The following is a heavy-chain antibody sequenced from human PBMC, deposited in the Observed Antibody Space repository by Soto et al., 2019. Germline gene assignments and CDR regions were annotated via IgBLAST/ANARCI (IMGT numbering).Heavy chain of an antibody. CDR3: ARGSQRLDY. J-gene: IGHJ4*02. CDR2: INHSGII. V-gene: IGHV4-34*01. Sequence: QVRLQHWGAGLLKPSETLSLTCGVHGGSFSSYYWSWIRQPPGKGLEWIGEINHSGIIHYNPSLKSRVTISADTPNNQFSLKLSSVTAADTAVYYCARGSQRLDYWGQGALVTVSS. D-gene: IGHD6-25*01. CDR1: GGSFSSYY.